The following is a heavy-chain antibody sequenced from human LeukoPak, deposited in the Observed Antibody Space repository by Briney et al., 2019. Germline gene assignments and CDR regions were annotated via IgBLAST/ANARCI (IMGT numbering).Heavy chain of an antibody. Sequence: QPGGSLRLSCAASGFTFSSYAMSWVRQAPGKGLEWVSAISGSGGSTYYADSVKGRFTISRDNSKNTLYLQMNSLRAEDTAVYYCAKRGSYSSSFTSTFDYWGQGTLVTVSS. CDR2: ISGSGGST. CDR3: AKRGSYSSSFTSTFDY. CDR1: GFTFSSYA. D-gene: IGHD6-6*01. J-gene: IGHJ4*02. V-gene: IGHV3-23*01.